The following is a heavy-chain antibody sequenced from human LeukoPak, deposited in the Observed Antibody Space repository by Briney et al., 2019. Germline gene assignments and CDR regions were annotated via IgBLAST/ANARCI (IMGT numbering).Heavy chain of an antibody. CDR3: ARDHRHYYDSSGLDY. D-gene: IGHD3-22*01. CDR2: IYYSGST. V-gene: IGHV4-39*07. J-gene: IGHJ4*02. Sequence: SETLSLTCTVSGGSISSSSYYWGWIRQPPGKGLEWIGVIYYSGSTYYNPSLKSRVTISVDTSKNQFSLKLSSVTAADTAVYYCARDHRHYYDSSGLDYWGQGTLVTVSS. CDR1: GGSISSSSYY.